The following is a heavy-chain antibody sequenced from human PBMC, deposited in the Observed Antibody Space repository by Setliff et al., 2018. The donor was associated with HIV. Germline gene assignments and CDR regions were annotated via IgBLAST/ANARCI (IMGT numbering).Heavy chain of an antibody. D-gene: IGHD3-10*01. V-gene: IGHV1-69*13. CDR3: AVSWYTTGRGDY. CDR2: IVPKFGTP. CDR1: GDSFSNYA. J-gene: IGHJ4*02. Sequence: ASVKVSCKTSGDSFSNYAITWARQAPGQGLEWMGGIVPKFGTPNYAERFQGRVTITADESTSTAYMELRNLRSDDTAVYYCAVSWYTTGRGDYWGPGTLVTVSS.